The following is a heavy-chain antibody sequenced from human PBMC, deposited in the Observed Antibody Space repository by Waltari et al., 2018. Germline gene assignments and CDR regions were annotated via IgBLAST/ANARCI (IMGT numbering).Heavy chain of an antibody. V-gene: IGHV1-69*01. J-gene: IGHJ3*02. Sequence: QVQLVQSGAEVKKPGSSVKVACEASGGTFSSYAISWERQAPGQGLEWMGEIIPIFGTANYAQKFQCRVTITADESTSTAYMELSSLRSEDTAVYYCARWVVVEYAFDIWGQGTMVTVSS. D-gene: IGHD3-22*01. CDR3: ARWVVVEYAFDI. CDR1: GGTFSSYA. CDR2: IIPIFGTA.